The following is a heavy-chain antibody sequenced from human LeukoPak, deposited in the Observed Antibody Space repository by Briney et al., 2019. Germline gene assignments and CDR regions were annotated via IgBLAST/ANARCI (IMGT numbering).Heavy chain of an antibody. D-gene: IGHD3-3*01. CDR2: IYHSGST. J-gene: IGHJ4*02. V-gene: IGHV4-38-2*01. Sequence: PSETLSLTCAVSGYSISSGYYWGWIRQPPGKGLEWIGSIYHSGSTYYNPSLKSRVTISVGTSKNQFSLKLSSVTAADTAVYYCARSYLPTYYDFWSGYYLTFDYWGQGTLVTVSS. CDR3: ARSYLPTYYDFWSGYYLTFDY. CDR1: GYSISSGYY.